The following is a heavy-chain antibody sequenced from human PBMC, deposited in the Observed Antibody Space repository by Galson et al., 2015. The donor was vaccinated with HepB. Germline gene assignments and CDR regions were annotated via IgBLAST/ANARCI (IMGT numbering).Heavy chain of an antibody. Sequence: SLRLSCAASGFTFSTYSMNWVRQAPGKGLEWVSYISSSSSTIYYADSVKGRFTISRDNAKNSLYLQMNSLGAEDTAVYYCARSRFDFWSGYDYYMDVWGKGTTVTVSS. J-gene: IGHJ6*03. CDR1: GFTFSTYS. CDR3: ARSRFDFWSGYDYYMDV. CDR2: ISSSSSTI. V-gene: IGHV3-48*01. D-gene: IGHD3-3*01.